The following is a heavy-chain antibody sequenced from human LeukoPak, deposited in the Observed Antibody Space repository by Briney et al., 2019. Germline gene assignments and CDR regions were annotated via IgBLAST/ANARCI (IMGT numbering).Heavy chain of an antibody. J-gene: IGHJ4*02. CDR3: ARVRDPLDY. CDR2: IYYSGST. D-gene: IGHD5-24*01. CDR1: GGSVSSGRYY. V-gene: IGHV4-31*03. Sequence: PSETLSLTCTVSGGSVSSGRYYWSWIRQPPGKGLEWIGYIYYSGSTYYNPSLKSRVTISVDTSKNQFSLKVSSVTAADTAVYYCARVRDPLDYWGQGTLVTVSS.